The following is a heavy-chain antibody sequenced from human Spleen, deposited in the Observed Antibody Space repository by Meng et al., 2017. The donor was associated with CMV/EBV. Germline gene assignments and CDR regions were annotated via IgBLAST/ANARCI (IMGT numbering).Heavy chain of an antibody. V-gene: IGHV3-21*01. CDR1: GFTFSSYS. Sequence: GESLKISCAASGFTFSSYSMNWVRQAPGKGLEWVSSISSSSSYIYYADSVKGRLTISRDNAKNSLYLQMNSLRAEDTAVYYCARSSGYYDYYYYGMDVWGQGTTVTVSS. CDR3: ARSSGYYDYYYYGMDV. J-gene: IGHJ6*02. CDR2: ISSSSSYI. D-gene: IGHD3-22*01.